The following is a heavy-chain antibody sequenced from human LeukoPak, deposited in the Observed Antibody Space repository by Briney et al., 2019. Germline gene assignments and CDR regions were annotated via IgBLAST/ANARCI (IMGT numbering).Heavy chain of an antibody. CDR2: ISGSGGST. Sequence: AGGSLRLSCAASGFTFSSYAMSWVRQAPGKGLEWVSAISGSGGSTYYADSVKGRFTISRDNSKNTLYLQMNSLRAEDTAVYYCAKATGKAVAGTTGVGYWGQGTLVTVSS. V-gene: IGHV3-23*01. CDR1: GFTFSSYA. D-gene: IGHD6-19*01. CDR3: AKATGKAVAGTTGVGY. J-gene: IGHJ4*02.